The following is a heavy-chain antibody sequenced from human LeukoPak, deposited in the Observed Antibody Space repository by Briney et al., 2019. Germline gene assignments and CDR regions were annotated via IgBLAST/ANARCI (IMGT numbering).Heavy chain of an antibody. CDR1: GFTVSSNY. CDR2: IYSGGST. J-gene: IGHJ5*02. V-gene: IGHV3-66*04. D-gene: IGHD6-13*01. Sequence: GGSLRLSCAASGFTVSSNYMSWVRQAPGKGLEWVSVIYSGGSTYYADSVKGRFTISRDNSKNTLYLQMNSLRAEDTAVYYCARLTYGYSSSWPNWFDPWSQGTLVTVSS. CDR3: ARLTYGYSSSWPNWFDP.